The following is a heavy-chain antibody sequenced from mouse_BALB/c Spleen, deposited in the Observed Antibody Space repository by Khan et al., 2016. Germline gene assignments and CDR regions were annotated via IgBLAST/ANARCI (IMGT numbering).Heavy chain of an antibody. CDR1: GYTFTDYY. CDR3: ARSYYGYFAMDY. Sequence: QVRLQQSGTELPRPGASVKLSCKASGYTFTDYYLHWVKQRTGQGLEWIGEIFPGSGSTYYTEKFKGKASLTADTSSSTAYMQLSSLTSEDSAVYFCARSYYGYFAMDYWGHGASVTVSS. CDR2: IFPGSGST. D-gene: IGHD1-2*01. J-gene: IGHJ4*01. V-gene: IGHV1-77*01.